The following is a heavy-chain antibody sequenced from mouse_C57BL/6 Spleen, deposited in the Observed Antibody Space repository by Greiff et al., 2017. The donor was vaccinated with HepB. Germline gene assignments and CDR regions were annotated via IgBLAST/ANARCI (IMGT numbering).Heavy chain of an antibody. D-gene: IGHD2-4*01. V-gene: IGHV1-55*01. CDR3: AREGIYYDYDDGAWFAY. Sequence: VQLQQSGAELVKPGASVKMSCKASGYTFTSYWITWVKQRPGQGLEWIGDIYPGSGSTNYNEKFKSKATLTVDTSSSTAYMQLSSLTSEDSAVYYCAREGIYYDYDDGAWFAYWGQGTLVTVSA. J-gene: IGHJ3*01. CDR1: GYTFTSYW. CDR2: IYPGSGST.